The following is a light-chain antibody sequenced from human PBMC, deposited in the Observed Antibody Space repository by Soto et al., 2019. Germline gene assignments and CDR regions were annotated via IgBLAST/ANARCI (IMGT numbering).Light chain of an antibody. CDR3: QQSYSTPPS. Sequence: DIQMTQSTSSLSASVGDRVTITCRAIQSISSYLNWYQQKPGKAPKLLIYAASSLQSGVPSRFSGGGSGTDFTLTISSLQPEDFATYYCQQSYSTPPSFGQGTKLEIK. V-gene: IGKV1-39*01. CDR2: AAS. J-gene: IGKJ2*01. CDR1: QSISSY.